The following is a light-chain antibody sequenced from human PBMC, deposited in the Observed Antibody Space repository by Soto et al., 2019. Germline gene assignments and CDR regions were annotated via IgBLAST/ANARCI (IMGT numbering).Light chain of an antibody. V-gene: IGLV2-14*03. CDR1: GSDVGGFNF. J-gene: IGLJ1*01. CDR3: SSYTGTTTLGYV. Sequence: QSVLTQPASVSGSPGQSITISCTGTGSDVGGFNFVSWYQQHPGKAPKLIIYDVSDRPSGVSNRFSGSKSGNTASLTISGLQTEDEAAYYCSSYTGTTTLGYVFGTGTKLNVL. CDR2: DVS.